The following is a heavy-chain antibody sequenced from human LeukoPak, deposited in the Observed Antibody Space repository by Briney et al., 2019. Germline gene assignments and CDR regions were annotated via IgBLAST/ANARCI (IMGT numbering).Heavy chain of an antibody. CDR3: ARVYFDPSVGDY. J-gene: IGHJ4*02. D-gene: IGHD3-9*01. CDR2: INPSGGST. CDR1: GYTFTIYY. V-gene: IGHV1-46*01. Sequence: ASVKVSCKASGYTFTIYYIHWVRQAPGQGLEWMGLINPSGGSTNYAQKFQGRVTITADESTSTAYMELSSLRSEDTAVYYCARVYFDPSVGDYWGQGTLVTVSS.